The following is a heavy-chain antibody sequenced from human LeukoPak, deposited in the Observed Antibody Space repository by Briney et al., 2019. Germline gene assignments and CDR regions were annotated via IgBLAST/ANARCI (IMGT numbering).Heavy chain of an antibody. Sequence: PGGSLRPSCAASGFNFSNYAMTWVRQAPGKGLEWVSTVNSNDRPYYADSVKGRFTISRDNSKNTLYLQMNTLRVEDTALYYCAKARAAVVEAAINYWGQGILVTVSP. CDR1: GFNFSNYA. CDR2: VNSNDRP. V-gene: IGHV3-23*01. CDR3: AKARAAVVEAAINY. J-gene: IGHJ4*02. D-gene: IGHD2-15*01.